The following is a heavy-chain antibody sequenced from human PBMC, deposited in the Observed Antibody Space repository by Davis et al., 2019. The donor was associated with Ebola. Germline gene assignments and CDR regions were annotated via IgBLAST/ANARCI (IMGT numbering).Heavy chain of an antibody. CDR2: IYYSGST. V-gene: IGHV4-59*08. D-gene: IGHD3-22*01. J-gene: IGHJ6*02. Sequence: SETLSLTCTVSGTSISSYYWSWIRQSPGKGLAWIGYIYYSGSTNYNPSLKSRVTISVDTSKNQFSLKLSSVTAADTAVYYCARHGLEGSSGYYYYYYGMDVWGQGTTVTVSS. CDR3: ARHGLEGSSGYYYYYYGMDV. CDR1: GTSISSYY.